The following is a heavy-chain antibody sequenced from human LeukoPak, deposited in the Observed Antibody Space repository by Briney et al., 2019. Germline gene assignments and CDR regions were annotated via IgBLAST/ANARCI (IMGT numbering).Heavy chain of an antibody. CDR3: VSSNRGASFDS. V-gene: IGHV3-64*04. CDR2: ISTDGGST. Sequence: PGGSLRLSCSASGFTFTSYPIYWVRQAPGRGLQYVSAISTDGGSTYYRDSVKGRFTVSRDNAKNTLYLQMNSLTADDTAVYYCVSSNRGASFDSWGQGTLVTVSS. CDR1: GFTFTSYP. J-gene: IGHJ4*02. D-gene: IGHD3-10*01.